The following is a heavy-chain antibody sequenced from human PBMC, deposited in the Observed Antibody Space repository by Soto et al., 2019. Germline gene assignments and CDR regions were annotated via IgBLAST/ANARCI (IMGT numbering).Heavy chain of an antibody. CDR2: IYYSGST. J-gene: IGHJ4*02. V-gene: IGHV4-61*01. CDR1: GGSVSSGSYY. Sequence: PSETLSLTCTVSGGSVSSGSYYWSWIRQPPGKGLECIGYIYYSGSTNYNPSLKSRVTLSLDESKNEFSLNMDSVTAADTAIYYCVRSVILSGGSYKGLIRLHYFDTSGPGTLVTVSS. D-gene: IGHD3-3*01. CDR3: VRSVILSGGSYKGLIRLHYFDT.